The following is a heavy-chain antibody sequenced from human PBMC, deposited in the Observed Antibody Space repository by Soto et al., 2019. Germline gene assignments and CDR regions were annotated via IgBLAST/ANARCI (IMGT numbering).Heavy chain of an antibody. Sequence: TSETLSLTCSVSRGSISSYYLSWVRQPPGKGLEWIGFIHRTGSTKYNPSLESRVTISVDTSQNQLSLRLSSVTAADTTVYYCARESARSGKINWFDPWGQGILVTVSS. CDR2: IHRTGST. CDR3: ARESARSGKINWFDP. D-gene: IGHD3-10*01. CDR1: RGSISSYY. V-gene: IGHV4-59*01. J-gene: IGHJ5*02.